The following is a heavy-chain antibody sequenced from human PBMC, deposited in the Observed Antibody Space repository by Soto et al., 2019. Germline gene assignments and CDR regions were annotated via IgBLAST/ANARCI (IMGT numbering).Heavy chain of an antibody. CDR2: ISAYNGNT. Sequence: GASVKVSCKASGYTFTSYGISWVRQAPGQGLEWMGWISAYNGNTNYAQKLQGRVTMTTDTSTSTAYMELRSLRSDDTAVYYCARDPLPYSSSSNNWFDPWGQGTLVTVSS. D-gene: IGHD6-13*01. J-gene: IGHJ5*02. V-gene: IGHV1-18*01. CDR3: ARDPLPYSSSSNNWFDP. CDR1: GYTFTSYG.